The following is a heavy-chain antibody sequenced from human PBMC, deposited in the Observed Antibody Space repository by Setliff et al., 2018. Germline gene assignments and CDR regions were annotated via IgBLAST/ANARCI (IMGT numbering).Heavy chain of an antibody. D-gene: IGHD1-26*01. V-gene: IGHV4-4*08. CDR1: GGSISSYY. CDR3: ARAPPNRYSGSYEYFYMDV. J-gene: IGHJ6*03. CDR2: IYSSGRT. Sequence: PSETLSLTCTVSGGSISSYYWIWIRQPPGKGLEWIGYIYSSGRTNYNPSLKSRVTSSVDTSNNQFSLKVSSVTAADTAVYYCARAPPNRYSGSYEYFYMDVWGKGTTVTVSS.